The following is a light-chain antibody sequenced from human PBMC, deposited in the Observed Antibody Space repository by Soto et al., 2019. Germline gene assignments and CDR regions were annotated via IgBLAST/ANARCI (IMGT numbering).Light chain of an antibody. J-gene: IGKJ2*01. V-gene: IGKV1-5*01. Sequence: DIQMTQSPSTLSASVRDRVTITCRASQSISSWLAWYQQKPGKAPKLLIYDASSLESGVPSRFSGSGSGTEFTLTISSLQPDDFATYYCQQYNSYSSSFGQGTKLEIK. CDR1: QSISSW. CDR2: DAS. CDR3: QQYNSYSSS.